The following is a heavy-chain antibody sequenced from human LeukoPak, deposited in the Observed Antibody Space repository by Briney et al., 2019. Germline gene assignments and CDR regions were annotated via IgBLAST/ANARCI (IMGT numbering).Heavy chain of an antibody. CDR2: ISAYNGNT. J-gene: IGHJ4*02. V-gene: IGHV1-18*01. CDR3: ARDRAAAGLGDY. D-gene: IGHD6-13*01. Sequence: GASVKVSCKASGYTFTSYGISWVRQAPGQGLEWMGWISAYNGNTNYAQKLQGRVTMTTDTSTSTAYMELSRLRSDDTAVYYCARDRAAAGLGDYWGQGTLVTVSS. CDR1: GYTFTSYG.